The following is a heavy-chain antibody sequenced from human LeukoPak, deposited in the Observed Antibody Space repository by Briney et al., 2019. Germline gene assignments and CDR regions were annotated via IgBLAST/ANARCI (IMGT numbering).Heavy chain of an antibody. J-gene: IGHJ4*02. CDR3: AKESYSTSWQLDS. CDR1: GFTFSSYG. D-gene: IGHD6-13*01. V-gene: IGHV3-30*18. Sequence: GRSLRLSCAASGFTFSSYGMHWVRQAPGKGLKWVAVISYDGSNKYYADSVKGRFTISRDNSKNTLYLQMNSLRAEDTAVYYCAKESYSTSWQLDSWGQGTLVTVSS. CDR2: ISYDGSNK.